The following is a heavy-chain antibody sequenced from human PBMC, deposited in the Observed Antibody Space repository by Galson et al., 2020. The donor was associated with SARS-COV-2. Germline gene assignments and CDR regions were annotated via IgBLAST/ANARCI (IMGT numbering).Heavy chain of an antibody. CDR3: AREENFFLVVAATRRCYVDY. CDR1: GVSFSGYY. Sequence: SETLSLTCAVYGVSFSGYYWSWIRQPPGKGLEWIWAINASGSTNYNPSLKNRGTISLDTPKNHFPLQLSSVTAADTAAYYCAREENFFLVVAATRRCYVDYWGRGTRATVSS. J-gene: IGHJ4*02. V-gene: IGHV4-34*01. CDR2: INASGST. D-gene: IGHD2-15*01.